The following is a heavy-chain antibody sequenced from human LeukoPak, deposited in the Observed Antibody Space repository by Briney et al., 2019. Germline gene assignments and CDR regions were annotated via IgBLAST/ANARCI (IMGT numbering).Heavy chain of an antibody. CDR2: ISAYNGNT. J-gene: IGHJ4*02. Sequence: ASVKVSCKASGSTFTSYGISWVRQSPGQGLEWMGWISAYNGNTNYAQKLQGRVTMTTDTSKSTAYMELRSLRSDDTAVYYCARVSDRITIFGVVPPGPFDYWGQGTLVTVSS. CDR3: ARVSDRITIFGVVPPGPFDY. D-gene: IGHD3-3*01. CDR1: GSTFTSYG. V-gene: IGHV1-18*01.